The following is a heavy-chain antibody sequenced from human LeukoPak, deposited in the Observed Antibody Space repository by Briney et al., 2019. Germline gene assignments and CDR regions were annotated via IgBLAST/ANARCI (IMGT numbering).Heavy chain of an antibody. Sequence: TSETLSLTCTVSGGSISSRSYYWGWIRQPPGKGLEWIGSIYYSGSTYYNPSLKSRVTISIDTSKNQFSLKLSSVTAADTAVYYCARQGRYYDILTGYYTNYYYYYMDVWGKGTTVTISS. D-gene: IGHD3-9*01. J-gene: IGHJ6*03. V-gene: IGHV4-39*01. CDR3: ARQGRYYDILTGYYTNYYYYYMDV. CDR1: GGSISSRSYY. CDR2: IYYSGST.